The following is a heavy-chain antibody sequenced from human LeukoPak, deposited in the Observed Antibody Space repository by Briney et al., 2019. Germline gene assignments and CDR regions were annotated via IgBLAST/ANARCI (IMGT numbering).Heavy chain of an antibody. D-gene: IGHD3-22*01. V-gene: IGHV3-7*01. CDR3: ASVSYDGSL. J-gene: IGHJ4*02. Sequence: GGSLRLSCAASGFSFSDYWMTWVRQAPGKGLEWVATMKQDGSEMYYVDSVKGRFTISRDNAKKALYLQMNNVRAEDTAVYYCASVSYDGSLWGQGTLVTVSS. CDR1: GFSFSDYW. CDR2: MKQDGSEM.